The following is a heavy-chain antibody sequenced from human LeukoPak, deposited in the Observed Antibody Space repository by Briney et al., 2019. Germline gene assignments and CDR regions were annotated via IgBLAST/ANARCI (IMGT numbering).Heavy chain of an antibody. CDR1: GFTFSSYW. CDR2: INSDGSST. V-gene: IGHV3-74*01. D-gene: IGHD3-3*01. J-gene: IGHJ6*03. CDR3: ARGPSRVTIFGVVRANNYYMDV. Sequence: PGGSLRLSCAASGFTFSSYWMHWVRQAPGKGLVWVSRINSDGSSTSYADSVKGRFTISRDNAKNTLYLQMNSLRAEDTAVYYCARGPSRVTIFGVVRANNYYMDVWGKGTTVTVSS.